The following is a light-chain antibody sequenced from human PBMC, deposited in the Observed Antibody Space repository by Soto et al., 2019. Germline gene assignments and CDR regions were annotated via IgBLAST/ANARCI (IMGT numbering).Light chain of an antibody. CDR2: SDN. Sequence: QAVVTQPPSASGTPGQRVTISCSGSNSNIGSNLVTWYQQLPGTAPKCLIYSDNQRPSGVPDRISGSRSGTSASLAISGLQSEEEAEYYCAAWDDSLRGRVFGGGTKLTVL. V-gene: IGLV1-44*01. CDR3: AAWDDSLRGRV. J-gene: IGLJ2*01. CDR1: NSNIGSNL.